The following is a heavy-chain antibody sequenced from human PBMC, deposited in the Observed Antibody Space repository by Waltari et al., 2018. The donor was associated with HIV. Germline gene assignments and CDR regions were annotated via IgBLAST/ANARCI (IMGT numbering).Heavy chain of an antibody. D-gene: IGHD6-19*01. CDR2: IYAGDSDT. CDR3: ARGNRWQVLSWFDY. V-gene: IGHV5-51*03. J-gene: IGHJ4*02. Sequence: EVHLVQSGAEVKKPGESLKIYCKASGFRFTNSWLGWARQMPGKGLEWMGVIYAGDSDTTYSPSFQGQVTISTDKSINTAYLQWSSLKASDTAIYYCARGNRWQVLSWFDYWGQGTLVTVSS. CDR1: GFRFTNSW.